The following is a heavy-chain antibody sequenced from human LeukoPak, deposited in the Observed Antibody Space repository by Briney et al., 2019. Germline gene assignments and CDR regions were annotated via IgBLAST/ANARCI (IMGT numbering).Heavy chain of an antibody. CDR2: IYYSGST. Sequence: SETLSLTCTVSGGSISNYYWTWIRQPPGKGLEWIGNIYYSGSTSYHPSLKSRVTISVDTSKNQFSLNLSSVTAADTAVYYCARAHTGYSSGLYFDLWGRGTLVTVSS. CDR1: GGSISNYY. CDR3: ARAHTGYSSGLYFDL. J-gene: IGHJ2*01. V-gene: IGHV4-59*01. D-gene: IGHD3-22*01.